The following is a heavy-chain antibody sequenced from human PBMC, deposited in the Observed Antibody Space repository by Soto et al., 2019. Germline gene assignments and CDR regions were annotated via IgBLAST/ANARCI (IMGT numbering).Heavy chain of an antibody. CDR3: AKDEYYYSRSGYYIFDS. Sequence: QAQLVESGGGVVQPGASLRLSCEVSGFTFSAYGMHWVRQAPGKGLEWVAAISHDGTNKNYGDSVKGRFTISRDNSKKTLYLQMNSLRPEDTALYYGAKDEYYYSRSGYYIFDSWGQGTLVTVSS. V-gene: IGHV3-30*18. CDR1: GFTFSAYG. J-gene: IGHJ4*02. CDR2: ISHDGTNK. D-gene: IGHD3-22*01.